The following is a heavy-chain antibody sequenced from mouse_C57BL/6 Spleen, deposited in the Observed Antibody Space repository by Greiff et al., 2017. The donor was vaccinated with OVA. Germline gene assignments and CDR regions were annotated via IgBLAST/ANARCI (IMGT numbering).Heavy chain of an antibody. V-gene: IGHV1-81*01. D-gene: IGHD4-1*02. J-gene: IGHJ3*01. CDR3: ASPSGRAY. CDR1: GYTFTSYG. Sequence: VHLVESGAELARPGASVKLSCKASGYTFTSYGISWVKQRTGQGLEWIGEIYPRSGNTYYNEKFKGKATLTADKSSSTAYMELRSLTSEDSAVYFCASPSGRAYWGQGTLVTVSA. CDR2: IYPRSGNT.